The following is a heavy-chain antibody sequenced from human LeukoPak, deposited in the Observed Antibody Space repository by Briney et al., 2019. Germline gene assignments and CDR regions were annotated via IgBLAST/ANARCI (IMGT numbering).Heavy chain of an antibody. Sequence: SETLSLTCTVSGYSISSGYYWGWIRQPPGKGLEWIGSIYYSGSTYYNPSLKSRVTISVDTSKNQFSLKLSSVTAADTAVYYCARQTTQGIVVVPAAISAWGQGTLVTVSS. J-gene: IGHJ5*02. V-gene: IGHV4-38-2*02. CDR1: GYSISSGYY. CDR3: ARQTTQGIVVVPAAISA. CDR2: IYYSGST. D-gene: IGHD2-2*02.